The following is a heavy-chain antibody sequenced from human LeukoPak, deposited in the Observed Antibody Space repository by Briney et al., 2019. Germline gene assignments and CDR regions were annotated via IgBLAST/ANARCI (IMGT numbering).Heavy chain of an antibody. J-gene: IGHJ3*02. CDR1: GFTFRNFA. D-gene: IGHD3-10*01. CDR2: TSGSGVST. CDR3: GKDLGFGGPHDAFDI. V-gene: IGHV3-23*01. Sequence: GGSLRLSCAASGFTFRNFAMSWVRQAPGKGLEWVSATSGSGVSTYYADSVKGRFSISRDNSKNTLYLQMNSLRVDDTALYYCGKDLGFGGPHDAFDIWGQGTMVTVSS.